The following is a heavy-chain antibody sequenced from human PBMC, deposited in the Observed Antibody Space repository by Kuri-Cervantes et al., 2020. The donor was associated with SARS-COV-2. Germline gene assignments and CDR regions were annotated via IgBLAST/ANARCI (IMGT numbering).Heavy chain of an antibody. J-gene: IGHJ3*02. D-gene: IGHD3-22*01. CDR1: GGSVSSGSYY. Sequence: SETLSLTCAVSGGSVSSGSYYWGWIRQPPGKGLEWIGYIYYSGSTNYNPSLKSRVTISVDTSKNQFSLKLSSVTAADTAVYYCARDHLPQTYYYDSSGSHAFDIWGQGTMVTVSS. CDR3: ARDHLPQTYYYDSSGSHAFDI. V-gene: IGHV4-61*01. CDR2: IYYSGST.